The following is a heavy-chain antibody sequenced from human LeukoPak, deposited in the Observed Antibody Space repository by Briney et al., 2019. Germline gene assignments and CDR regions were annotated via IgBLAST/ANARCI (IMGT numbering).Heavy chain of an antibody. V-gene: IGHV4-34*01. CDR1: GESFSGYY. J-gene: IGHJ6*03. CDR2: INHSGST. Sequence: PSETLSLTCAIYGESFSGYYWNWIRQPPGKGLEWIGEINHSGSTNYNPSLKSRVTISVDTSKNQFSLKLSSVTAADTAVYYCARREYRYYYYYYMDVWGKGTTVTISS. D-gene: IGHD3-10*01. CDR3: ARREYRYYYYYYMDV.